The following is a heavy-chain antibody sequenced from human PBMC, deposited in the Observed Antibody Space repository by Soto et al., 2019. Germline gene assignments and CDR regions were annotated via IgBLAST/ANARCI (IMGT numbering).Heavy chain of an antibody. Sequence: ASVKVSCKASGYTFIKYCISWVRQAPGQGLEWVGIINPCGGSTSYAQKFQGRVTMTRDTSTSTVYMELSSLRSEDTAVYYCARSAPNTSSYGMDVWGQGTTVTVSS. CDR1: GYTFIKYC. CDR2: INPCGGST. V-gene: IGHV1-46*01. CDR3: ARSAPNTSSYGMDV. J-gene: IGHJ6*02. D-gene: IGHD7-27*01.